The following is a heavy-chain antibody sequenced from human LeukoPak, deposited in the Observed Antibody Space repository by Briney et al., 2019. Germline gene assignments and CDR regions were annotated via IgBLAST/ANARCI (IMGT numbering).Heavy chain of an antibody. D-gene: IGHD2-21*02. Sequence: SQTLSLTCTVSGGSISSGSYYWSWIRQPAGKGLEWIGRIYTSGSTNYNPSLKSRVTISVDTSKNQFSLKLSSVTAADTAVYYCARVLGFVVVTAIGGGGAFDIWGQGTMVTVSS. J-gene: IGHJ3*02. CDR2: IYTSGST. V-gene: IGHV4-61*02. CDR3: ARVLGFVVVTAIGGGGAFDI. CDR1: GGSISSGSYY.